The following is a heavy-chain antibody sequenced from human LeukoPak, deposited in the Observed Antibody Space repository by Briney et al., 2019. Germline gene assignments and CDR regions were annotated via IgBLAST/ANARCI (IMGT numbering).Heavy chain of an antibody. V-gene: IGHV1-46*03. Sequence: GASVKVSCKASGYTFTTYYVHWVRQAPGQGLEWMGIIYPSDGSTSYAQKFQGRVTMTEDTSTDTAYMELSSLRSEDTAVYFCAVSLTTGGYYGMDVWGQGTTVTVSS. D-gene: IGHD1-1*01. J-gene: IGHJ6*02. CDR2: IYPSDGST. CDR3: AVSLTTGGYYGMDV. CDR1: GYTFTTYY.